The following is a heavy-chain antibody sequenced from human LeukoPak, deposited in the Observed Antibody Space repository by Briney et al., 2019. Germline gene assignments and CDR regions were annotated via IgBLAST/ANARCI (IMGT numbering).Heavy chain of an antibody. Sequence: SETLSLTCAVSGASISSSSYYWGWIRQPPGKGLDWIASIYYSGSTYYNPSLKSRVTISVDTSKNQFSLKLSSVTAADTAVYYCASRSRSGWYFDDWGQGTLVTVSS. D-gene: IGHD6-19*01. V-gene: IGHV4-39*01. J-gene: IGHJ4*02. CDR2: IYYSGST. CDR3: ASRSRSGWYFDD. CDR1: GASISSSSYY.